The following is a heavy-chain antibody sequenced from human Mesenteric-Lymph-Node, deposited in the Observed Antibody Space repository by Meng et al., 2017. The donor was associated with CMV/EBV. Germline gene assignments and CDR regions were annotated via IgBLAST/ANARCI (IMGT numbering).Heavy chain of an antibody. Sequence: SLKISCSASGFTFDDYAMHWVRQAPGKGLEWVSGISWNSGSIGYADSVKGRFSISRDNAQNSLYLQMNSLRAEDTAVYYCARDLSLTIFGGDNYYGMDVWGQGTTVTVSS. V-gene: IGHV3-9*01. D-gene: IGHD3-3*01. CDR3: ARDLSLTIFGGDNYYGMDV. J-gene: IGHJ6*02. CDR2: ISWNSGSI. CDR1: GFTFDDYA.